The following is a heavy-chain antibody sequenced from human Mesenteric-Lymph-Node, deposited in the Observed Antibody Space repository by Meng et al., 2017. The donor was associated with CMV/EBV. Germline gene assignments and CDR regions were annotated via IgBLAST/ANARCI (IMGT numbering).Heavy chain of an antibody. V-gene: IGHV3-74*01. J-gene: IGHJ4*02. CDR1: GFIFSSHW. Sequence: GGSLRLSCAASGFIFSSHWMHWVRQVPGKGLVWVSRTNNDGSSSRYADSVKGRFTISRDNAKNTLYLQMNSLRAEETAVYYCAKAQGTRGTTGAKYFDYWGQGTLVTVSS. CDR3: AKAQGTRGTTGAKYFDY. CDR2: TNNDGSSS. D-gene: IGHD1-7*01.